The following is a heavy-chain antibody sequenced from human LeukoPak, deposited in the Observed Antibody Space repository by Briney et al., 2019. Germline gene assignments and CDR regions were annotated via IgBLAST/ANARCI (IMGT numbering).Heavy chain of an antibody. J-gene: IGHJ4*02. Sequence: SETLSLTCAVYGGSFSGYYWSWIRQPPGKGLEWIGENNHSGSTNYNPSLKSRVTISVDTSKNQFSLKLSSVTAADTAVYYCARYRYSGSYDYWGQGTLVTVSS. D-gene: IGHD1-26*01. V-gene: IGHV4-34*01. CDR2: NNHSGST. CDR3: ARYRYSGSYDY. CDR1: GGSFSGYY.